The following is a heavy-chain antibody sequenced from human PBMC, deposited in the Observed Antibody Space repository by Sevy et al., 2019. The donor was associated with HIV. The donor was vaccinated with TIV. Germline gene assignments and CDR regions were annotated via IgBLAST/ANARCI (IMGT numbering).Heavy chain of an antibody. CDR1: GGTFSSYG. CDR3: ARGGGNGWYYFDY. D-gene: IGHD6-19*01. CDR2: IIPILGTV. V-gene: IGHV1-69*01. Sequence: VKVSCKASGGTFSSYGISWVRQAPGQGLEWMGGIIPILGTVNYAQKFQGRVTITADESTKTAYMELSSLRSEDTAVYYCARGGGNGWYYFDYWGQETLVTFSS. J-gene: IGHJ4*02.